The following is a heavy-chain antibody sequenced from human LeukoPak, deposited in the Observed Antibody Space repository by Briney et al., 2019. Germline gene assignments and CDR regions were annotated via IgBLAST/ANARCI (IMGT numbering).Heavy chain of an antibody. CDR3: ARGNFWSGYGTYNWFDP. D-gene: IGHD3-3*01. J-gene: IGHJ5*02. V-gene: IGHV1-18*01. CDR1: GYTFTSYG. Sequence: GASVKVSCKASGYTFTSYGISWVRQAPGQGLEWMGWINAYNGNTNYAQKLQGRVTMTTDTSTSTAYMELRSLRSDDTAVYYCARGNFWSGYGTYNWFDPWGQGTLVTVSS. CDR2: INAYNGNT.